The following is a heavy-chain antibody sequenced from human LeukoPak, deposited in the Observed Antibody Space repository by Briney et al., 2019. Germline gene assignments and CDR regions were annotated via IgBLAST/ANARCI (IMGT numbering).Heavy chain of an antibody. CDR2: ISGSGGST. CDR1: GFTFSSYA. J-gene: IGHJ5*02. V-gene: IGHV3-23*01. CDR3: AKRGGSSSWYSNWFDP. Sequence: GGSLRLSCAASGFTFSSYAMSWVRQAPGKGLDWVSAISGSGGSTYYADSVKGRFTISRDNSKNTLYLQMNSLRAEDTAVYYCAKRGGSSSWYSNWFDPWGQGTLVTVSS. D-gene: IGHD6-13*01.